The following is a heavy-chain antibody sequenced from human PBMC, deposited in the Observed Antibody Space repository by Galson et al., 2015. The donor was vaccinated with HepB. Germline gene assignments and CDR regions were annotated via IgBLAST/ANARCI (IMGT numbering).Heavy chain of an antibody. CDR3: ARADSSSWWNQQFDP. J-gene: IGHJ5*02. CDR1: GYTFTGYY. V-gene: IGHV1-2*06. CDR2: INPNSGDT. Sequence: SVKASCKASGYTFTGYYMHWVRQAPGQGLEWMGRINPNSGDTHYAQKFQGRVTMTRDTSISTVYMELSRLRSDDTAVYYCARADSSSWWNQQFDPWGQGTLVTVSS. D-gene: IGHD6-6*01.